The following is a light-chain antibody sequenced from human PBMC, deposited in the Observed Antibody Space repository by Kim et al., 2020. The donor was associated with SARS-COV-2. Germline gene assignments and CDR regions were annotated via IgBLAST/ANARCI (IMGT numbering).Light chain of an antibody. Sequence: SSELTQDPAVSVALGQTVRITCQGDSLRSYFASWYQQRPGQAPVLVICGKNNRPSGIPDRFSGSSSGNTASLTITGAQAEDEADYYCNSRDSSGNHLLVFGGGTKVTVL. J-gene: IGLJ1*01. CDR3: NSRDSSGNHLLV. CDR2: GKN. CDR1: SLRSYF. V-gene: IGLV3-19*01.